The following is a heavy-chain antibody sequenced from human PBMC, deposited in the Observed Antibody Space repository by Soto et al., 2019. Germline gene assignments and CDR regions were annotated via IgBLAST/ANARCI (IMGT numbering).Heavy chain of an antibody. CDR3: ARDPYYYDSSGDQDAFDI. Sequence: SETLSLTCTVSGGSINSGNYFWSWIRQPPGKGLEWIGYIYYSGSTYYNPSLKSRVTISVDTSKNQFSLKLSSVTAADTAVYYCARDPYYYDSSGDQDAFDIWGQGTMVTVSS. CDR1: GGSINSGNYF. CDR2: IYYSGST. J-gene: IGHJ3*02. V-gene: IGHV4-30-4*01. D-gene: IGHD3-22*01.